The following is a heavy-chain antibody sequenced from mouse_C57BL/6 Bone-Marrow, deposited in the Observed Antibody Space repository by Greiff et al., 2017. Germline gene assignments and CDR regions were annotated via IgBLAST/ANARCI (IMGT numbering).Heavy chain of an antibody. CDR1: GYAFSSSW. J-gene: IGHJ2*01. Sequence: VHLVESGPELVKPGASVKISCKASGYAFSSSWMNWVKQRPGKGLEWIGRIYPGDGDTNYNGKFKGKATLTADKSSSTAYMQLSSLTSEDSAVNFCAREGITGTGWGQGTTLTVSS. CDR3: AREGITGTG. V-gene: IGHV1-82*01. D-gene: IGHD4-1*01. CDR2: IYPGDGDT.